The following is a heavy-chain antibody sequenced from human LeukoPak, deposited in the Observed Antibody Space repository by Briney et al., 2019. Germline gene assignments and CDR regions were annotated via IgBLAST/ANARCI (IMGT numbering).Heavy chain of an antibody. J-gene: IGHJ5*02. Sequence: ASVKVSCKASGYTFTSYYMHWVRQAPGQGLEWMGIINPSGGSTNYAQKFQGRVTMTSDTSTSTVYMELSSLRSEDTAVYYCARANFGVVIGFDPWGQGTLVTVSS. V-gene: IGHV1-46*01. CDR3: ARANFGVVIGFDP. D-gene: IGHD3-3*01. CDR2: INPSGGST. CDR1: GYTFTSYY.